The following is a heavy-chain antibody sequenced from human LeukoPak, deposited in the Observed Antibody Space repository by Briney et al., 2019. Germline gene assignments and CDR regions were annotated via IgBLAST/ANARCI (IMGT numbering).Heavy chain of an antibody. CDR3: ARPQKLPDVDWFDP. CDR1: SGSISSSSYY. D-gene: IGHD1-1*01. J-gene: IGHJ5*02. CDR2: INHSGST. Sequence: SETLSLTCTVSSGSISSSSYYWGWIRQPPGKGLEWIGEINHSGSTNYNPSLKSRVTISVDTSKNQFSLKLSSVTAADTAVYYCARPQKLPDVDWFDPWGQGTLVTVSS. V-gene: IGHV4-39*07.